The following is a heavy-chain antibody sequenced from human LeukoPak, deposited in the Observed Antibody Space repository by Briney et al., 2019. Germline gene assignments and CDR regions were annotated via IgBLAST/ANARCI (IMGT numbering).Heavy chain of an antibody. CDR1: GFTFSSYS. J-gene: IGHJ4*02. Sequence: GGSLRLSCGASGFTFSSYSMNWVRQAPGKGLEWVSYISSSGSSRYYADSVKGRFTISRDNAKNSLYLQMNSLRAEDTAVYYCARDLDGAAAGRAYFDYWGQGTLVTVSS. D-gene: IGHD6-13*01. V-gene: IGHV3-48*04. CDR3: ARDLDGAAAGRAYFDY. CDR2: ISSSGSSR.